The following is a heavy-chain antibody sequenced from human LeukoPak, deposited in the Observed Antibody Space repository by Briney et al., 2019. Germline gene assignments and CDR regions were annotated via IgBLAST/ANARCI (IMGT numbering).Heavy chain of an antibody. CDR2: ISTYNGNT. V-gene: IGHV1-18*01. Sequence: ASVKVSCKASGYTFASYGISWVRQAPGQGLEWMGWISTYNGNTNYAQNLQGRVTMTTDTSTSTAYMELRSLRSDDTAVYYCARYQIFGVASDYWGQGTLVTVSS. D-gene: IGHD3-3*01. CDR1: GYTFASYG. CDR3: ARYQIFGVASDY. J-gene: IGHJ4*02.